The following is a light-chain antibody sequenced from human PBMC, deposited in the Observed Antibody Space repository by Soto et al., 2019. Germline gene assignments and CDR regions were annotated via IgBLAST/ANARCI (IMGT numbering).Light chain of an antibody. Sequence: EIVLTQSPATLSLSPGDRATLSCRTSQTISGFIDWYQHRPGQAPRLLIYAASSRATGIPARFSGSGSGTDFTLTISSLEPEDSAVYYCQQRANWPPTWTFGQGTKVEIK. J-gene: IGKJ1*01. V-gene: IGKV3-11*01. CDR1: QTISGF. CDR2: AAS. CDR3: QQRANWPPTWT.